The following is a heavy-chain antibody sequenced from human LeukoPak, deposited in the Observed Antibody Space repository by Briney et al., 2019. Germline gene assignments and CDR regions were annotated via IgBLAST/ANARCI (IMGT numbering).Heavy chain of an antibody. D-gene: IGHD2-2*01. Sequence: ASVKVSCKASGYTFTGYYIHGVRQAPGQGLEWMGWINPNSGGTKYAQNLQGRVTMTRDTSISTAYMELNRLRSDDTAVYYCARGDCSTISCPFDPWGQGTLVTVSS. CDR2: INPNSGGT. J-gene: IGHJ5*02. CDR1: GYTFTGYY. V-gene: IGHV1-2*02. CDR3: ARGDCSTISCPFDP.